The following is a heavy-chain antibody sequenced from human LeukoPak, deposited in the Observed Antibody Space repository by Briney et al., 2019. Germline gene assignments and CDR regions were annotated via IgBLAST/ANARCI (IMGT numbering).Heavy chain of an antibody. V-gene: IGHV4-39*01. CDR2: IYYSGSI. CDR3: ARQARSGIQLWYHFDY. J-gene: IGHJ4*02. D-gene: IGHD5-18*01. CDR1: GGSISSTSYY. Sequence: PSETLSLTCTVSGGSISSTSYYWGWIRQPPGKGLEWIGSIYYSGSIYYNPSLKSRVTISVDTSKKQFSLRLSSVTAADTAVYYCARQARSGIQLWYHFDYWGQGTLVTVSS.